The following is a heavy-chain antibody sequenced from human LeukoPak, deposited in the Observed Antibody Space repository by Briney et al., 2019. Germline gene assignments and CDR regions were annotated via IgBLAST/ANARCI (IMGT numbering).Heavy chain of an antibody. J-gene: IGHJ4*02. CDR1: GFTFSSYA. CDR3: ATKTSYGDRYFDY. D-gene: IGHD4-17*01. Sequence: GGSLRLSYAASGFTFSSYAMSWIRQAPGKGLEWLSAISATTGTTFYADSVKGRFTISRDNSKNALYLQMNNLRAEDTAVYYCATKTSYGDRYFDYWGQGTLVTVSS. CDR2: ISATTGTT. V-gene: IGHV3-23*01.